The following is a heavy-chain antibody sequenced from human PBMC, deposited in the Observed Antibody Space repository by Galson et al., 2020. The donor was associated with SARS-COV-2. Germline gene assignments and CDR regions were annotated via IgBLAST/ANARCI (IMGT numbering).Heavy chain of an antibody. CDR1: GFTFSGSA. D-gene: IGHD2-2*01. Sequence: GGSLRLSCAASGFTFSGSAMHWVRQASGKGLEWVGRIRSKANSYATAYAASVKGRFTISRDDSKNTAYLQMNSLKTEDTAVYYCTRHGDDIVVVPAATYYYYYGMDVWGQGTTVTVSS. V-gene: IGHV3-73*01. J-gene: IGHJ6*02. CDR2: IRSKANSYAT. CDR3: TRHGDDIVVVPAATYYYYYGMDV.